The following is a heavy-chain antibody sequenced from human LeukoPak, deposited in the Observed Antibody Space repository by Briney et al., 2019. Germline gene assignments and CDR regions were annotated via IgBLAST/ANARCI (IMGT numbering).Heavy chain of an antibody. CDR1: GLTFSVHW. J-gene: IGHJ4*02. D-gene: IGHD1-14*01. Sequence: GGSLRLSCAASGLTFSVHWMSWVRQAPGKGLEWVANINQGGSEKYSVDSVNGRFTISRENANNLLYLQMNSLRGEDTAVYYCTRDRSRAEDDWGQGTLVTVSS. V-gene: IGHV3-7*01. CDR2: INQGGSEK. CDR3: TRDRSRAEDD.